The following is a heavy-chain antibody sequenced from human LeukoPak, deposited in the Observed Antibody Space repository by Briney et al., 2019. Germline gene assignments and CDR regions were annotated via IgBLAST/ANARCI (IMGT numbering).Heavy chain of an antibody. CDR1: GFTFSDYS. J-gene: IGHJ4*02. D-gene: IGHD1-26*01. V-gene: IGHV3-23*01. Sequence: PGGSLRLSCAASGFTFSDYSMNWVRQAPGKGLEWVSAISGSGGSTYYADSVKGRFTISRDNSKNTLYLQMNSLRAEDTAVYYCAKGPRYSGSYPPDYWGQGTLVTVSS. CDR2: ISGSGGST. CDR3: AKGPRYSGSYPPDY.